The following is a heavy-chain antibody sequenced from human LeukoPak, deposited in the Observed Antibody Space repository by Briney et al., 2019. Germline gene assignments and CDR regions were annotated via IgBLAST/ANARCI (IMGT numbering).Heavy chain of an antibody. CDR1: GGSFSGYY. CDR3: ARGGIGYCSSTSCYKRNWFDP. J-gene: IGHJ5*02. V-gene: IGHV4-34*01. CDR2: INHSGST. Sequence: SETLSLTCAVYGGSFSGYYWSLIRQPPGKGLEWIGEINHSGSTNYNPSLKSRVTISVDTSKNQFSLKLSSVTAADTAVYYCARGGIGYCSSTSCYKRNWFDPWGQGTLVTVSS. D-gene: IGHD2-2*02.